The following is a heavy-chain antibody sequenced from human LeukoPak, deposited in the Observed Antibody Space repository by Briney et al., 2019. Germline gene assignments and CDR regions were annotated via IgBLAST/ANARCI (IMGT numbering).Heavy chain of an antibody. J-gene: IGHJ5*02. V-gene: IGHV3-33*06. CDR2: IWHDRSDTYGSNK. CDR1: GFMFSRSD. Sequence: GKSLRLSCAASGFMFSRSDIHWVRQAPGKGLEWVAVIWHDRSDTYGSNKYYADSVKGRFTISRDNSKNTVYLQMNGLRVEDTAVYYCAKDGNCGGDCYGWFDPWGQGALVTVSS. CDR3: AKDGNCGGDCYGWFDP. D-gene: IGHD2-21*02.